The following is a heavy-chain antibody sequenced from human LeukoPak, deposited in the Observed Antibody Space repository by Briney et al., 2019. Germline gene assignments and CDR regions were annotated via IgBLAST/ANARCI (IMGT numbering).Heavy chain of an antibody. CDR2: INTYGTST. CDR1: GFTFSSYW. V-gene: IGHV3-74*03. CDR3: ASGSATVTTKNWFDP. Sequence: GGSLRLSCAASGFTFSSYWMLWVRQVPGKGLVWVARINTYGTSTTYGDSVEGRFTLSRDNAKNTLYLEVHSLRDDDTGVYFCASGSATVTTKNWFDPWGQGTQVTVSS. D-gene: IGHD4-17*01. J-gene: IGHJ5*02.